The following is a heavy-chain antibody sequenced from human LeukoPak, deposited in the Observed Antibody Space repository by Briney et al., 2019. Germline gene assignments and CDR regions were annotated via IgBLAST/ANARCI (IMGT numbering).Heavy chain of an antibody. D-gene: IGHD3-16*01. CDR2: ISYDGTNK. CDR1: GFTFSGYP. V-gene: IGHV3-30*04. J-gene: IGHJ4*02. Sequence: GGSLRLSCVASGFTFSGYPLHWVRQAPGKGLEWVAVISYDGTNKYYADSVKGRLTISRDNSKNTLYLQMNSLRVEDTAVYYCARDLGLNSYWGQGTLATVSS. CDR3: ARDLGLNSY.